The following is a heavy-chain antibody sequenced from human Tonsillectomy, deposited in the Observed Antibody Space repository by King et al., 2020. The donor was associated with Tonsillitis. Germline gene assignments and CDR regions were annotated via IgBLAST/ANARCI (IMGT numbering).Heavy chain of an antibody. Sequence: QLVQSGGGLVQPGGSLRLSCAASGFTFSSYWMSWVRQAPGKGLEWVANIKQDGSEKYYVDSVKGRFTISRDNAKNSLYLQMNSLRAEDTAVYYCARDPPPDFLVEHLDYWGQGTLVTVSS. CDR1: GFTFSSYW. CDR2: IKQDGSEK. CDR3: ARDPPPDFLVEHLDY. V-gene: IGHV3-7*03. D-gene: IGHD2-2*01. J-gene: IGHJ4*02.